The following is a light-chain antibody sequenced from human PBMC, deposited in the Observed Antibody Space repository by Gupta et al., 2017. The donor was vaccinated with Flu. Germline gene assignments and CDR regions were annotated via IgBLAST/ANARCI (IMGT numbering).Light chain of an antibody. V-gene: IGLV1-36*01. Sequence: QSVLTQPPPVSEAPRQRVPIPCSGDNSNIGNNAVSWYQQLPGKAPRLLIYYDDVLPSGVSDRFSGSKSGTSASLAISGLQSEDEADYYCAAWDDSLRGPVFGGGTKLTVL. CDR1: NSNIGNNA. CDR3: AAWDDSLRGPV. CDR2: YDD. J-gene: IGLJ3*02.